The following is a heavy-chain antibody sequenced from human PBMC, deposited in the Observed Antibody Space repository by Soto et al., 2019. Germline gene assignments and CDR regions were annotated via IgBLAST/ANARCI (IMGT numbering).Heavy chain of an antibody. Sequence: PGGSLRLSCAASGFTFSDYYMSRIRQAPGKGLEWVSYISSSGSTIYYADSVKGRFTISRDNAKNSLYLQMNSLRAEDTAVYYCASPYYDSSGKTPPFDFWGQGTLVTVSS. V-gene: IGHV3-11*01. CDR1: GFTFSDYY. J-gene: IGHJ4*02. CDR3: ASPYYDSSGKTPPFDF. D-gene: IGHD3-22*01. CDR2: ISSSGSTI.